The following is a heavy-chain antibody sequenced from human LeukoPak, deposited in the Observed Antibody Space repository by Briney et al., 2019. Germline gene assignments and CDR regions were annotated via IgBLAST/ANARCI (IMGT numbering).Heavy chain of an antibody. D-gene: IGHD6-13*01. CDR2: IYYSGST. CDR3: AGTPFGWSSSWNAFDI. J-gene: IGHJ3*02. Sequence: PSETLSLTCTVSGGSVSSGSYYWSWIRQPPGKGLEWIGYIYYSGSTNYNPSLKSRVTISVGTSKNQFSLKLSSVTAADTAVYYCAGTPFGWSSSWNAFDIWGQGTMVTVSS. V-gene: IGHV4-61*01. CDR1: GGSVSSGSYY.